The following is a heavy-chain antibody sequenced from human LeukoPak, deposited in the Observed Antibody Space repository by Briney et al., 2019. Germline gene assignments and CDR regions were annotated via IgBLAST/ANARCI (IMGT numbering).Heavy chain of an antibody. CDR1: GLTFSTYS. Sequence: GSLRLSCAASGLTFSTYSMHWVRQAPGKGLVWVSRINSDGSSTNYADSVKGRFTISRDNAKNTLYLQMNSLRAEDTAVYYCTRAMALTTPFDPWGQGTLVTVSS. J-gene: IGHJ5*02. V-gene: IGHV3-74*01. D-gene: IGHD4/OR15-4a*01. CDR3: TRAMALTTPFDP. CDR2: INSDGSST.